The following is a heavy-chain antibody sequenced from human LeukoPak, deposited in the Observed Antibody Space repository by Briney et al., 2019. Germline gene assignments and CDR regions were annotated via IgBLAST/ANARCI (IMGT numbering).Heavy chain of an antibody. Sequence: SETLSLTCTVSGGSISSSSYYWGCIRQPPGKGLEWIGSIYYSGSTYYHPSLKSRVTISVDTSKNQFSLKLSSVTAADTAVYYCARSDCSSTSCPHADYYYYMDVWGKGTTVTVPS. J-gene: IGHJ6*03. V-gene: IGHV4-39*01. CDR3: ARSDCSSTSCPHADYYYYMDV. D-gene: IGHD2-2*01. CDR1: GGSISSSSYY. CDR2: IYYSGST.